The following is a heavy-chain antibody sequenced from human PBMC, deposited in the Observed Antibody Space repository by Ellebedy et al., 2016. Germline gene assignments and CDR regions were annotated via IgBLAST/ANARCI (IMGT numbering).Heavy chain of an antibody. Sequence: GGSLRLXXVASGFTFGNFFMSWVRQAPGGGLEWFSTISGGGDTTVSADSVKGRFTISRDNFRNTLYLQMNSLRAEDTAVYYCYYGHYSGSWGQGTLVTVSS. V-gene: IGHV3-23*01. D-gene: IGHD4-17*01. CDR2: ISGGGDTT. CDR1: GFTFGNFF. CDR3: YYGHYSGS. J-gene: IGHJ4*02.